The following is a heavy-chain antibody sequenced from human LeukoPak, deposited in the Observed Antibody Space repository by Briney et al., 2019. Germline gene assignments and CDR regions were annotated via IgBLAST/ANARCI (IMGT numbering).Heavy chain of an antibody. Sequence: GGSLRLSCAASGLTFRNYGVHWVRQAPGKGLEWVAVIWYDGSNQYYVDSVKGRFTVSRDNAKNTLYLQMNSLRAEDTAVYYCARDKSRGWPFDYWGQGTLVAVSS. J-gene: IGHJ4*02. D-gene: IGHD6-19*01. CDR1: GLTFRNYG. V-gene: IGHV3-33*01. CDR2: IWYDGSNQ. CDR3: ARDKSRGWPFDY.